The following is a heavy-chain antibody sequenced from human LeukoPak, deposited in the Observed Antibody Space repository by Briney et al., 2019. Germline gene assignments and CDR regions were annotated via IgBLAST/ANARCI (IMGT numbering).Heavy chain of an antibody. Sequence: PGGSLRLSWAASGFTFSNAWMSWVRQAPGKGLELVGRIKSKTAGGTTDYAAPVKGRFTISRDDSKNTLYLQMNSLKTEDSAVYYCTTHYTLDGGYWGQGTLVTVSS. CDR3: TTHYTLDGGY. J-gene: IGHJ4*02. V-gene: IGHV3-15*01. D-gene: IGHD3-3*01. CDR1: GFTFSNAW. CDR2: IKSKTAGGTT.